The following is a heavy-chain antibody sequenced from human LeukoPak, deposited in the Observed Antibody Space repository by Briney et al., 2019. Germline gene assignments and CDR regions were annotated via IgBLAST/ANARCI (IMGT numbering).Heavy chain of an antibody. V-gene: IGHV4-31*03. J-gene: IGHJ4*02. D-gene: IGHD5-18*01. CDR2: IYYSGST. CDR1: GGSISSGGYY. Sequence: PSETLSLTCTVSGGSISSGGYYWSWIRQHPGKGLEWIGYIYYSGSTYYNPSLKSRVTISVDTSKNQFSLKLSSVTAADTAVYYCARGRSFPQIYSYGSRFQLYYFDYWGQGTLVTVSS. CDR3: ARGRSFPQIYSYGSRFQLYYFDY.